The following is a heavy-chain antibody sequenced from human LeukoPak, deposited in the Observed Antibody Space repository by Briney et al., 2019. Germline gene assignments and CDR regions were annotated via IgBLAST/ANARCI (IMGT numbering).Heavy chain of an antibody. V-gene: IGHV4-4*09. CDR2: IYSSGST. D-gene: IGHD3-10*01. CDR3: ARLPIRPYYYGSAPKGAFYYYYGMDV. Sequence: SETLSLTCSVSGGSISGYYWSWIRQPPGQTLEWIGYIYSSGSTNYNPSLKSRVTISVDTSKNQFSLKLSSVTAADTAVYYCARLPIRPYYYGSAPKGAFYYYYGMDVWGQGTTVTVSS. J-gene: IGHJ6*02. CDR1: GGSISGYY.